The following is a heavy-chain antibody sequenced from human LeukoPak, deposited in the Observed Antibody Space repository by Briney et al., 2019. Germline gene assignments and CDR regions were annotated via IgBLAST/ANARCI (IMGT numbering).Heavy chain of an antibody. CDR1: GFTFSSYA. V-gene: IGHV3-23*01. Sequence: PGGSLRLSCAASGFTFSSYAMSWVRQAPGKGLEWVSAISGSGGSTYYADSVKGRFTISRDNSKNTLYLQMNSLRAEDTAVYYCAKGPLPHFRRGYSSSPVPLAYWGQGTLVTVSS. CDR3: AKGPLPHFRRGYSSSPVPLAY. CDR2: ISGSGGST. J-gene: IGHJ4*02. D-gene: IGHD6-6*01.